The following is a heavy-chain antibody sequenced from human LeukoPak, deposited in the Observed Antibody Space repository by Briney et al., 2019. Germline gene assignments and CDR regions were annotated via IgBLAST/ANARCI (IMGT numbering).Heavy chain of an antibody. J-gene: IGHJ4*02. CDR2: ISASGDST. CDR1: GFTLSTYP. D-gene: IGHD2-21*01. V-gene: IGHV3-23*01. CDR3: AKRYFGNYYFDY. Sequence: PGGSLRLSCAASGFTLSTYPMSWVRQAPRKGLEWVSAISASGDSTYYADSVKGRFTISRDNSKNTLYVQMNSPRVEDTAVYYCAKRYFGNYYFDYWGQGALVTVSS.